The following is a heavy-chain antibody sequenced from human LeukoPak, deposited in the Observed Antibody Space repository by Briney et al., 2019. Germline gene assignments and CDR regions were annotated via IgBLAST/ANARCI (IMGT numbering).Heavy chain of an antibody. D-gene: IGHD6-13*01. J-gene: IGHJ4*02. CDR3: WGYSSSLNYDY. CDR2: IYPRDGST. CDR1: GYTFTSNY. Sequence: GASVKVSCKASGYTFTSNYIHWVRQAPGQGLEWKGMIYPRDGSTSYAQKFQGRVTMTEDTSTDTVYMELSSLRSEDTAVYYCWGYSSSLNYDYWGQGTLVTVSS. V-gene: IGHV1-46*01.